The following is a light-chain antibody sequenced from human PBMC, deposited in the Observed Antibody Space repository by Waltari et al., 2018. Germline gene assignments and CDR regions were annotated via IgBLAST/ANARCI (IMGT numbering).Light chain of an antibody. Sequence: DVGLTQSPLSLPVTLGQPASISCRSSQSLVYTDGISYLNWFHQRPGQAPRRLIYMVSIRDSGAPDRFSGSGSGTEFTLMISSVEADDVGVYFCMQATHWPVTFGQGTRLE. CDR2: MVS. V-gene: IGKV2-30*01. CDR3: MQATHWPVT. J-gene: IGKJ5*01. CDR1: QSLVYTDGISY.